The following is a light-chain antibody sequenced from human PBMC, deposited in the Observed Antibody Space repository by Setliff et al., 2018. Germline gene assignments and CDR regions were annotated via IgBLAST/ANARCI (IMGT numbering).Light chain of an antibody. J-gene: IGLJ2*01. V-gene: IGLV1-51*01. CDR1: SSNIGNNY. CDR3: GTWDSSLRGVV. Sequence: QSVLTQPPSVSAAPRQKVTISCSGSSSNIGNNYVSWYQQLPGTAPKLLIYDNNKRPSGIPDRFSGSKSGASATLGITGLQTGDEADYYCGTWDSSLRGVVFGGGTQLTVL. CDR2: DNN.